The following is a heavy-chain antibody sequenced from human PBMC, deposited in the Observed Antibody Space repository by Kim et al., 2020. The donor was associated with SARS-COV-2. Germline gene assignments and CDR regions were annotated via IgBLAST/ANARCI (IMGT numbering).Heavy chain of an antibody. V-gene: IGHV3-43D*03. CDR3: AKDTRDDPDAFRYGMDV. Sequence: GGSLRLSCAASGFTFDDYAMHWVRQAPGKGLEWVSLISWDGGSTYYADSVKGRFTISRDNSKNSLYLQMNSLRAEDTALYYCAKDTRDDPDAFRYGMDVWGQGTTVTVSS. CDR2: ISWDGGST. J-gene: IGHJ6*02. D-gene: IGHD1-1*01. CDR1: GFTFDDYA.